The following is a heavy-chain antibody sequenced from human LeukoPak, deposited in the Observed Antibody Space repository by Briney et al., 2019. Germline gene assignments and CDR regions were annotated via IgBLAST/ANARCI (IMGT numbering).Heavy chain of an antibody. V-gene: IGHV3-30*04. CDR3: ARAPTGMDV. Sequence: PGGSLRPSCVASRFAFSRYAMHWVRQAPGKGLEWVTAISYDGSRKYYTDSVKGRFSISRDDSKSTLYLEMNSPTIEDTAMYYCARAPTGMDVWGQGTTVIVS. J-gene: IGHJ6*02. CDR2: ISYDGSRK. CDR1: RFAFSRYA.